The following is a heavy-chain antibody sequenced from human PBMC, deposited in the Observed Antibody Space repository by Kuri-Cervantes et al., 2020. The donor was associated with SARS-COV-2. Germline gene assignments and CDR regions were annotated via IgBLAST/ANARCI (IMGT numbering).Heavy chain of an antibody. J-gene: IGHJ3*01. CDR1: GFTVSRNH. Sequence: GGSRRLSCVGSGFTVSRNHMSWVRQAPGKGLEWVSVIYSGGDTYYADSVKGRFTISGDNSRNTLFLQMNSLRAEDTATYFCAWSGSSDAFDFWGPGTMVTVSS. CDR2: IYSGGDT. CDR3: AWSGSSDAFDF. V-gene: IGHV3-53*01. D-gene: IGHD3-3*01.